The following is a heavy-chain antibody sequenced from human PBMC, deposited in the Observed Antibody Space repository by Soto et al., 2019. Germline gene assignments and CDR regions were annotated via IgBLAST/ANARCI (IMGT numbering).Heavy chain of an antibody. J-gene: IGHJ4*02. CDR2: ISGDGSRT. Sequence: EVQLVESGGGIVQPGGSLRLSCTTSGFTFTNYWTHWVRQAPGEGLVWVSRISGDGSRTNYADSVKGRFTISRDNAKTSLYLQMNSLRADDTAVYYCARGAGGAYYLDYWGQGTLVTVSS. D-gene: IGHD3-10*01. V-gene: IGHV3-74*01. CDR1: GFTFTNYW. CDR3: ARGAGGAYYLDY.